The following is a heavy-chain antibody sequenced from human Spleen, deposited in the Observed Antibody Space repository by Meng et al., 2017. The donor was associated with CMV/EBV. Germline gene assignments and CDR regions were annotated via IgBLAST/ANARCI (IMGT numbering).Heavy chain of an antibody. V-gene: IGHV4-59*01. Sequence: SETLSLTCTVSGGSISSYYWSWIRQPPGKGLEWIGYIYYSGSTHYNPSLKSRVTISVDTSKNQFSLKLSSVTAADTAVYYCARGREYYDILTGYPHDAFDIWGQGTMVTVSS. D-gene: IGHD3-9*01. J-gene: IGHJ3*02. CDR1: GGSISSYY. CDR3: ARGREYYDILTGYPHDAFDI. CDR2: IYYSGST.